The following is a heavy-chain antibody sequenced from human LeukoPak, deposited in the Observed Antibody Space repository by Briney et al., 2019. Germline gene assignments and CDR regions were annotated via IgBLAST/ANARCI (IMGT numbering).Heavy chain of an antibody. D-gene: IGHD4-17*01. CDR3: ASRPVTYYYYYGMDV. CDR1: GYTFTGYY. V-gene: IGHV1-2*02. Sequence: ASVKVSCKASGYTFTGYYMHWVRQAPGQGLEWMGWINPNSGGTNYAQKFQGRVTMTRDTSISTAYMELSRLRSDDTAVYYCASRPVTYYYYYGMDVWGQGTTVTVSS. J-gene: IGHJ6*02. CDR2: INPNSGGT.